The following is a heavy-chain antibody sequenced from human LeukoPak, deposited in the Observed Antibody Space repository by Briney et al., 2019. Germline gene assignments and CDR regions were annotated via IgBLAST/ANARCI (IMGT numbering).Heavy chain of an antibody. CDR1: GFTFSSYA. CDR3: ARGPYLRVDSGHYFDY. Sequence: PGGSLTLSCAASGFTFSSYAMTWVRQAPGKGLEWVSSMSASGDTTYYADSVTGRVTISRDNSRNTLYLQINTLSAEDMAVYYCARGPYLRVDSGHYFDYWGKGTLVTVSS. J-gene: IGHJ4*02. D-gene: IGHD1-26*01. CDR2: MSASGDTT. V-gene: IGHV3-23*01.